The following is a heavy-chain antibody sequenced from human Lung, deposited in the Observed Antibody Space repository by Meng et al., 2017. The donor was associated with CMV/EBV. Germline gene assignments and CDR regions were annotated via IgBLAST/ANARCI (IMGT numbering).Heavy chain of an antibody. CDR1: GFTFSSYD. V-gene: IGHV3-13*01. D-gene: IGHD3-10*01. CDR2: VGTEDDA. CDR3: ARGSGVNMFRGAIGSFDS. J-gene: IGHJ4*02. Sequence: GGSLRLXXAASGFTFSSYDMHWVRQVTGKGLEWVSGVGTEDDAYYRDSVKGRFTISRENGMNSMYLQMDSLTVGDTAIYYCARGSGVNMFRGAIGSFDSWGLGXLVTGSS.